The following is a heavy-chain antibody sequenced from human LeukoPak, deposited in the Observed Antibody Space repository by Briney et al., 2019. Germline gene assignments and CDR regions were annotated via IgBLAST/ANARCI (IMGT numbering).Heavy chain of an antibody. J-gene: IGHJ5*02. Sequence: ETLSLTCTVSGGSISSSSYYWGWIRQPPGKGLEWVSATSGSGGSTYYADSVKGRFTISRDNSKNTLYLQMNSLRAEDTAVYYCAKPFSTTSTGRSWGQGTLVTVSS. CDR1: GGSISSSSYY. V-gene: IGHV3-23*01. CDR2: TSGSGGST. D-gene: IGHD4-17*01. CDR3: AKPFSTTSTGRS.